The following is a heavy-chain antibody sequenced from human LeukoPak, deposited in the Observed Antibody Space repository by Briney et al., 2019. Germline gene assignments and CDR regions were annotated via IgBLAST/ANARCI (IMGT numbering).Heavy chain of an antibody. V-gene: IGHV4-59*01. CDR3: ARDRIAGGMDV. J-gene: IGHJ6*02. Sequence: PSETLPLTCTVSGGSINSYYWSWIRQPPGKGLEWMGNVYYSGSTKYNPSLKSRVTISVDTSKNQFSLKLSSVTAADTAMYYCARDRIAGGMDVWGQGTTVTVSS. CDR2: VYYSGST. D-gene: IGHD6-13*01. CDR1: GGSINSYY.